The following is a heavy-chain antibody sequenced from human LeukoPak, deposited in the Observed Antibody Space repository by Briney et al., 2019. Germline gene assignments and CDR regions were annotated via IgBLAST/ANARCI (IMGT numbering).Heavy chain of an antibody. V-gene: IGHV1-2*02. D-gene: IGHD6-13*01. CDR3: ARSITSASNAFDI. CDR1: GYMLTGYF. Sequence: EASVKVYCKSSGYMLTGYFLHWMRQAPGQGLEWVGWLNPNSGGTNYAQKFQGRVTMTRDTSISTACMELSRLRPDDTAMYYCARSITSASNAFDIWGQGTMVTVSS. J-gene: IGHJ3*02. CDR2: LNPNSGGT.